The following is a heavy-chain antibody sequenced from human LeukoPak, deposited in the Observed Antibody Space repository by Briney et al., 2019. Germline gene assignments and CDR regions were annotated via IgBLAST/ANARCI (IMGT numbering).Heavy chain of an antibody. CDR1: GGSISSSSYY. Sequence: PSETLSLTCTVSGGSISSSSYYWGWIRQPPGKGLEWIGSIYYSGSTYYNPSLKSRVTISVDTSKNQFSLKLSSVTAADTAVYYCAGGPYGDPTSYWGQGTLVTVSS. J-gene: IGHJ4*02. CDR3: AGGPYGDPTSY. V-gene: IGHV4-39*01. CDR2: IYYSGST. D-gene: IGHD4-17*01.